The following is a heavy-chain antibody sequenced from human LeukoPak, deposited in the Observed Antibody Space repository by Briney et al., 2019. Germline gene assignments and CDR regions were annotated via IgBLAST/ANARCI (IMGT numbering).Heavy chain of an antibody. J-gene: IGHJ6*02. D-gene: IGHD4-17*01. CDR3: ARVMTTTYFPYYYYGMDV. CDR1: GFTFSSYA. V-gene: IGHV3-30-3*01. Sequence: GGSLRLSCAASGFTFSSYAMHWVRQAPGKGLEWVTVISYDGSNKYYADSVKGRFTISRDNSKNTLYLQMNSLRAEDTAVYYCARVMTTTYFPYYYYGMDVWGQGTTVTVSS. CDR2: ISYDGSNK.